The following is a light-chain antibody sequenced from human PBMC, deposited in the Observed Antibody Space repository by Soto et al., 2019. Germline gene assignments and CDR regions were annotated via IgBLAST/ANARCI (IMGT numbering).Light chain of an antibody. J-gene: IGLJ2*01. Sequence: QSALTQPPSVSGSPGQSVTISCSGTSADVGGYNYVSWYQQHPGAAPKLVIYEVSERPSAVPDRFSGSKSGNTASLTVSGLQADDEDDYYCSSYAGNNIVVFGGGTKLTVL. CDR1: SADVGGYNY. CDR2: EVS. V-gene: IGLV2-8*01. CDR3: SSYAGNNIVV.